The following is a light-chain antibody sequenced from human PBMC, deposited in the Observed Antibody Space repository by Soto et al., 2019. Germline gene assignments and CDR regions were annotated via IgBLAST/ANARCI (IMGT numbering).Light chain of an antibody. J-gene: IGLJ2*01. CDR1: SSDVGGYNY. CDR3: SSYTSSSTRV. Sequence: QSALTQPASVSGSPGQSITISCTGTSSDVGGYNYVSWYQQHPGKAPKLMIYDVSNRPSGASNRFSGSKSGNTASLTISGRQAEDEAEYYCSSYTSSSTRVFGGGTKLTVL. CDR2: DVS. V-gene: IGLV2-14*01.